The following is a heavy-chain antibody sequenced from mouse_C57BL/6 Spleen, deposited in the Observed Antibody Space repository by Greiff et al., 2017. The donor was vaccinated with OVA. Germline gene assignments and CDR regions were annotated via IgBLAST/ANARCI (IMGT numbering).Heavy chain of an antibody. D-gene: IGHD4-1*01. Sequence: QVQLQQSGAELVRPGPSVKVSCKASGYAFTNYLIEWVKQRPGQGLEWIGVITPGSGGNNYNEKFKGKATLTADKSAITAYMQLRSPTSEDAAVYFCARSGEKTGRYVDVWGTGTTVTVSS. V-gene: IGHV1-54*01. CDR3: ARSGEKTGRYVDV. CDR2: ITPGSGGN. CDR1: GYAFTNYL. J-gene: IGHJ1*03.